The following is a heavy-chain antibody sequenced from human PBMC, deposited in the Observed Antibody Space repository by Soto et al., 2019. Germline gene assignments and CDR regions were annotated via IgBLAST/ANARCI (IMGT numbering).Heavy chain of an antibody. Sequence: QVQLQQWGAGLLKPSETLSLTCAVYGGSFSGYYWSWIRQPPGKGLEWIGEINHSGSPNYNPSLKXRXTXXVDPAKDQFSLKLSSVTAADTAVYCCATRLIAVAVWGQGTLVTVSS. CDR2: INHSGSP. V-gene: IGHV4-34*01. D-gene: IGHD6-19*01. J-gene: IGHJ4*02. CDR1: GGSFSGYY. CDR3: ATRLIAVAV.